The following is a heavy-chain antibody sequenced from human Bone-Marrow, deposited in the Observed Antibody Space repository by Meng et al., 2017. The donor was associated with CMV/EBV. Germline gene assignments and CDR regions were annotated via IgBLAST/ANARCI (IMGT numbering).Heavy chain of an antibody. CDR1: GDSVSSKSAA. CDR3: ARLGGDVDY. J-gene: IGHJ4*02. D-gene: IGHD3-16*01. CDR2: TYYRSKWNN. V-gene: IGHV6-1*01. Sequence: CASSGDSVSSKSAAWNWNRQSPSRGLEWLGRTYYRSKWNNEYAVSVKSRIIITPDTSKNQFSLQLNSVTPEDTAVYYCARLGGDVDYWGQGTLVTVSS.